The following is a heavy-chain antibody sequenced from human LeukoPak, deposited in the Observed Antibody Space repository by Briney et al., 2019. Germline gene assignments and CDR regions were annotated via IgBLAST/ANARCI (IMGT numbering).Heavy chain of an antibody. CDR1: GGYISSRSYH. V-gene: IGHV4-39*01. CDR2: IYYSGST. J-gene: IGHJ5*02. D-gene: IGHD6-13*01. Sequence: SDTLPLTCTVSGGYISSRSYHWRWIRQPPGKVLEGFRCIYYSGSTYYIPSLKSRVTISVDTSKNHFSLKLSSVAAADTAVYYCARPRRISLWYGNSGCDTGGQGTLVTVSS. CDR3: ARPRRISLWYGNSGCDT.